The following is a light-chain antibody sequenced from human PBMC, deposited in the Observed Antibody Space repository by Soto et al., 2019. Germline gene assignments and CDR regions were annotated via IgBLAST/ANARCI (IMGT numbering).Light chain of an antibody. V-gene: IGLV2-14*03. CDR3: CSYTRSTTYV. J-gene: IGLJ1*01. Sequence: QSVLTQPASVSGSPGQSSTISCTGTSSDVGGYNYVSWYQQHPGKAPKLMIFDVNNRPSGISSRFSGSKSGNTASLTISGLQAEDEADYYCCSYTRSTTYVFGTGTKVTVL. CDR1: SSDVGGYNY. CDR2: DVN.